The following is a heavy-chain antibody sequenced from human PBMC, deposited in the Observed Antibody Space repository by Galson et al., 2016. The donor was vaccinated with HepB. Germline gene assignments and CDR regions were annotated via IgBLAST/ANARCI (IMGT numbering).Heavy chain of an antibody. CDR1: GITFDKYS. D-gene: IGHD2/OR15-2a*01. CDR2: IIPMYGTP. Sequence: QSGAEVKKPGSSVTISCTASGITFDKYSLDWVRQAPGLGLEWMGGIIPMYGTPKNAEKFQGRLTISADESSTTLYMELSSLTFDDTAVYYCARVLTRYFGEIDIWGQGTMVTVSS. V-gene: IGHV1-69*01. J-gene: IGHJ3*02. CDR3: ARVLTRYFGEIDI.